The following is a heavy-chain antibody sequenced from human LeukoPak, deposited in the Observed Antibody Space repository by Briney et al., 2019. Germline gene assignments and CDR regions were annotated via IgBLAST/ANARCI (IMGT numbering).Heavy chain of an antibody. CDR2: ISYDGSNK. V-gene: IGHV3-30*18. D-gene: IGHD6-19*01. Sequence: GGSLRLSCAASGFTFSSYGMLWVRQAPGKGLEWVAVISYDGSNKYYADSVKGRFTISRDNSKNTLYLQMNSLRAEDTAVYYCAKDDSGSGFDYWGQGTLVTVSS. CDR3: AKDDSGSGFDY. J-gene: IGHJ4*02. CDR1: GFTFSSYG.